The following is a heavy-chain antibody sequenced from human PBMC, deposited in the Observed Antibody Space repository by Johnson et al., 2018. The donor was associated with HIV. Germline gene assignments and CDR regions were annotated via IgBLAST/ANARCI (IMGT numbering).Heavy chain of an antibody. CDR2: IRSSNSGSTT. CDR3: ARADPYDRSDPLDI. D-gene: IGHD3-22*01. V-gene: IGHV3-11*04. Sequence: AAGGVTISDSYMSWIRQAPGKGLEWVSYIRSSNSGSTTYYADSVKGRFTVSRDNAKNSLFLQMNSLRAEDTAVYYCARADPYDRSDPLDIWGQGTMVTVSS. J-gene: IGHJ3*02. CDR1: GVTISDSY.